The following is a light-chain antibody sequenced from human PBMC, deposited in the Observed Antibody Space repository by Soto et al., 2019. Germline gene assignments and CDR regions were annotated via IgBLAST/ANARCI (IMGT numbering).Light chain of an antibody. CDR3: QQYNNWPPWT. V-gene: IGKV3-15*01. Sequence: ETVMTQSPATLSVSPGERATLSCSASQSIDTNLAWYQHKPGQTPRLLIYSASTRATGVPSRFSGSGSGTEFTLTIRSLQSEDFAVYYCQQYNNWPPWTFGQGTKVEVK. CDR1: QSIDTN. CDR2: SAS. J-gene: IGKJ1*01.